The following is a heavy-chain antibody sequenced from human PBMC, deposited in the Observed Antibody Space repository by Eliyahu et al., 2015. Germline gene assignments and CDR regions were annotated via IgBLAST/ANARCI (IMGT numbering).Heavy chain of an antibody. D-gene: IGHD6-6*01. CDR1: GFTFSSYS. J-gene: IGHJ5*02. Sequence: EVQLVESGGGLVKPGGSLRLSCAASGFTFSSYSMNWVRQAPGKGLEWVSSISSSSSYIYYADSVKGRFTISRDNAKNSLYLQMNSLRAEDTAVYYCARDLGTGSSSSPSWGQGTLVTVSS. CDR2: ISSSSSYI. V-gene: IGHV3-21*01. CDR3: ARDLGTGSSSSPS.